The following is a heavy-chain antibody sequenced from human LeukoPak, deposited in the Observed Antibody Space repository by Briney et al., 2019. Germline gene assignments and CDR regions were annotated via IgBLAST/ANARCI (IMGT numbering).Heavy chain of an antibody. Sequence: SQTLSLTCAVSGGSISSGGYSWSWIRQPPGKGLEWIGYIYHSGSTYYNPSLKSRVTISIDTSKNQFSLKLSSVTAADTAVYYCARSYSSSSSDAFDIWGQGTRVTVSS. CDR1: GGSISSGGYS. J-gene: IGHJ3*02. D-gene: IGHD6-6*01. CDR3: ARSYSSSSSDAFDI. CDR2: IYHSGST. V-gene: IGHV4-30-2*01.